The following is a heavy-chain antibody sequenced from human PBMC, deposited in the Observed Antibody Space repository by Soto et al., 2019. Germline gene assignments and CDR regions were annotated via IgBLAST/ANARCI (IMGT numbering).Heavy chain of an antibody. Sequence: SETLSLTCAVYGGSFSSFYWIWIRQPPGKGLEWIGEINHSGSTNYNPSLESRVTISVDTSKNQFSLKLTSLSAADTAVYFCARDRYGLDVWGQGTTVTVSS. CDR3: ARDRYGLDV. V-gene: IGHV4-34*01. J-gene: IGHJ6*02. CDR2: INHSGST. CDR1: GGSFSSFY.